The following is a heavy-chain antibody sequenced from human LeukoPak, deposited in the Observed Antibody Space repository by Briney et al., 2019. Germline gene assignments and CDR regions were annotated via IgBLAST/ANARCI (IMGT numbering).Heavy chain of an antibody. D-gene: IGHD2-2*01. Sequence: GGSLRLSCAASGFTFDVYAMHWVRQAPGKGLEWVSGICWSSGSIGYADSVKGRFTISRDNAKNSLYLQMNSLRAEDMALYYCAKDYCSSTSCYFDYCGQGTLVTVSS. CDR1: GFTFDVYA. J-gene: IGHJ4*02. CDR2: ICWSSGSI. CDR3: AKDYCSSTSCYFDY. V-gene: IGHV3-9*03.